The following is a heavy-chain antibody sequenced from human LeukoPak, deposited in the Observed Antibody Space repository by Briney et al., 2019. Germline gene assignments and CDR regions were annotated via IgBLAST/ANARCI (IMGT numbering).Heavy chain of an antibody. Sequence: GGSLRLSCAASGFTVSSNYMSWVRQAPGKGLEWVSVIYSGGSTYYADSVKRRFTISRDNSKITLYLQMNSLRAEDTAVYYCARVGVAGPFDYWGQGTLVTVSS. CDR1: GFTVSSNY. J-gene: IGHJ4*02. CDR2: IYSGGST. CDR3: ARVGVAGPFDY. D-gene: IGHD3-3*01. V-gene: IGHV3-53*01.